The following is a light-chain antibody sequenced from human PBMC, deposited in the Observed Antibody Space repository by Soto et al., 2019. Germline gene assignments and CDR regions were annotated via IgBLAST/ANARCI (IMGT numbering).Light chain of an antibody. J-gene: IGKJ2*01. Sequence: EIVLTQSPCTLSLSPGERATLSCRASQSVSSSYLAWYQQKPGPAPRLLIYGASSRATGIPDRFSGSGSGTDFTLTISRLEPEDFAVYYCQQYGSSPYTFGQGTKLEIK. CDR1: QSVSSSY. CDR3: QQYGSSPYT. CDR2: GAS. V-gene: IGKV3-20*01.